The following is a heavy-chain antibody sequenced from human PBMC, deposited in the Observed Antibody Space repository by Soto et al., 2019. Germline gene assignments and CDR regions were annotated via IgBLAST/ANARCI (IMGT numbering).Heavy chain of an antibody. J-gene: IGHJ4*02. CDR2: IHSSGTT. V-gene: IGHV4-4*07. CDR3: ARDRIIGTSYSDY. D-gene: IGHD1-7*01. CDR1: SGSINSFY. Sequence: SETLSLTCTVSSGSINSFYWAWMRQPAGKGLEWIGRIHSSGTTDYNPSLSSRVTMSVDPSKNQFSLRLTSVTAADTAVYYCARDRIIGTSYSDYWGQGILVTV.